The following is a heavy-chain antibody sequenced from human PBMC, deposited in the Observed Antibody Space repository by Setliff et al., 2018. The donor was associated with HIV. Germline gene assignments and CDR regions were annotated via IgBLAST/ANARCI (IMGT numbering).Heavy chain of an antibody. CDR1: GYNFTDHY. D-gene: IGHD2-8*01. Sequence: ASVKVSCKSSGYNFTDHYIHWVRQAPGQGLEWMGWITPNSGDTNYAQKFQGRVSMTRDTSINTAYMELTRLKSHDTAVYYCARGGGYCTNGLCYSRWFDPWGQGTPVTVSS. CDR3: ARGGGYCTNGLCYSRWFDP. CDR2: ITPNSGDT. V-gene: IGHV1-2*02. J-gene: IGHJ5*02.